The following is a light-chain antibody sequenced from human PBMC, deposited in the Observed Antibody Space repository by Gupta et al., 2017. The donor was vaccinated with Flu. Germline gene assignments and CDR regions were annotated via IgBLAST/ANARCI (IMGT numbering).Light chain of an antibody. CDR2: DAS. CDR3: QQLNSYPLT. J-gene: IGKJ4*01. CDR1: QGISSY. Sequence: GDRVTITCRASQGISSYLAWYQQKPGKAPNLLIYDASTLQSGVPSRFSGSGSGTEFTLTISSLQPEDFATYYCQQLNSYPLTFGGGTKVEIK. V-gene: IGKV1-9*01.